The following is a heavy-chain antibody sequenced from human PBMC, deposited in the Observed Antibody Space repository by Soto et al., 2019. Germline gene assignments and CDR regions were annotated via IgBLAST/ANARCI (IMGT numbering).Heavy chain of an antibody. CDR3: AMGRRQWLVQSY. Sequence: QVQLVESGGGVVQPGRSLRLSCAASGFTFSSYGMHWVRQAPGKGLEWVAVISYDGSNKYYADSVKGRFTISRDNSKDTLYLQMNSLRAEDTAVYYCAMGRRQWLVQSYWGQGTLVTVSS. CDR2: ISYDGSNK. CDR1: GFTFSSYG. J-gene: IGHJ4*02. V-gene: IGHV3-30*03. D-gene: IGHD6-19*01.